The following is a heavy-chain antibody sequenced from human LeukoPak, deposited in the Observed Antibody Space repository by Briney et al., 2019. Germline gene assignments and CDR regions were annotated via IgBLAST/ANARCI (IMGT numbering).Heavy chain of an antibody. J-gene: IGHJ5*02. CDR3: ARDWPRADYGDYVGWFDP. V-gene: IGHV1-18*01. Sequence: GASVKVSCKASGYTFTSYGISWVRQAPGQGLEWMGWISAYNGNTNYAQKLQGRVTMTTDTSTSTAYMELRSLRSDDTAVYYCARDWPRADYGDYVGWFDPWGQGTLVTVSS. CDR1: GYTFTSYG. CDR2: ISAYNGNT. D-gene: IGHD4-17*01.